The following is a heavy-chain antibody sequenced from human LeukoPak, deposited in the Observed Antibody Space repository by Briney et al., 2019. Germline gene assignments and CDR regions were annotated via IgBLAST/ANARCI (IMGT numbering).Heavy chain of an antibody. J-gene: IGHJ4*01. D-gene: IGHD3-10*01. V-gene: IGHV3-23*01. Sequence: PSETLSLTCTVSGGSISSYYWSWVRQAPGKGLEWVSAISGSGGSTYYADSVKGRFTISRDNSKNTLYLQMNSLRAEDTAVYYCAKDQDPSMVPRDYWGQGTLVTVSS. CDR1: GGSISSYY. CDR3: AKDQDPSMVPRDY. CDR2: ISGSGGST.